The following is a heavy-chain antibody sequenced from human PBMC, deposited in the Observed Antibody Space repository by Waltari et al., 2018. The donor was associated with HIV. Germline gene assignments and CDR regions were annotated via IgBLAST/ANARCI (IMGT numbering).Heavy chain of an antibody. J-gene: IGHJ4*02. CDR2: IRSKAYGGTT. D-gene: IGHD3-9*01. V-gene: IGHV3-49*03. CDR3: TRVTHYDILTGPPWY. Sequence: EVQLVESGGGLVQPGRSLRLSCTASGFTFGDYAMSWFRQAPGKGLEWVGFIRSKAYGGTTEYAASVKGRFTISRDDSKSIAYLQMNSLKTDDTAVYYCTRVTHYDILTGPPWYWGQGTLVTVSS. CDR1: GFTFGDYA.